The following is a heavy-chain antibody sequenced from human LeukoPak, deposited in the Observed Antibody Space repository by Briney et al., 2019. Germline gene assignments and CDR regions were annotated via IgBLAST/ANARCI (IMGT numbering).Heavy chain of an antibody. V-gene: IGHV1-46*01. CDR1: GYTFTNHY. CDR2: IDPSGDST. J-gene: IGHJ6*03. Sequence: ASVKVSCKASGYTFTNHYIHWVRQAPGQGLEWMGIIDPSGDSTNYAQKFQGRVTMTRDMSTSTVYIELSSLRSEDTAVYYCARGDYDILTGPLYYYHMDVWGKGTTVTISS. D-gene: IGHD3-9*01. CDR3: ARGDYDILTGPLYYYHMDV.